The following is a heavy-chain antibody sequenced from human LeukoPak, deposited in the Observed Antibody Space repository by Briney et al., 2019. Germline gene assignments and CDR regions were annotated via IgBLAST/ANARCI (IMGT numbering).Heavy chain of an antibody. CDR2: IASDGSST. D-gene: IGHD3-9*01. CDR3: ARDGSPTYYDILTGHSKNYYFDY. V-gene: IGHV3-74*01. CDR1: GFTFSSYW. J-gene: IGHJ4*02. Sequence: GSLRLSCAASGFTFSSYWMNWVRQAPGKGLVWVSRIASDGSSTTYADSVKGRFTISRDNAKNSLYLQMNSLRAEDTAVYYCARDGSPTYYDILTGHSKNYYFDYWGQGTLVTVSS.